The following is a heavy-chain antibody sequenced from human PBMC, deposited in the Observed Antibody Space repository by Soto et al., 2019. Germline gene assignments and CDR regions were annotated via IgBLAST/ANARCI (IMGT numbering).Heavy chain of an antibody. CDR2: IYYSGST. V-gene: IGHV4-30-4*01. J-gene: IGHJ6*02. D-gene: IGHD5-18*01. CDR3: ARASSVVTDV. CDR1: GDSMSSGDYY. Sequence: SXTLSLTCTVSGDSMSSGDYYWTWFRQSPGKGPEWIGYIYYSGSTYYNPSLKSRVTISVDTSKNQFSLKLSSVTAADTAVYYCARASSVVTDVWGQGTTVTVSS.